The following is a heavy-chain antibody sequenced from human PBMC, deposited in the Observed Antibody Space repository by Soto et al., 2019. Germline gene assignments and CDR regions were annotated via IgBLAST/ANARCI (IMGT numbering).Heavy chain of an antibody. Sequence: ASETLSLTCTVSGGSIYRSGYYWGWIRQPPGRGLEWIGNIDYNGVTYSNPSLKSRVTISRDTSRNQFSLKLTSVTAADTALYYCGKVLVGATGHTDSDSWGPGTLVTVSS. J-gene: IGHJ4*02. CDR2: IDYNGVT. CDR3: GKVLVGATGHTDSDS. D-gene: IGHD2-15*01. V-gene: IGHV4-39*01. CDR1: GGSIYRSGYY.